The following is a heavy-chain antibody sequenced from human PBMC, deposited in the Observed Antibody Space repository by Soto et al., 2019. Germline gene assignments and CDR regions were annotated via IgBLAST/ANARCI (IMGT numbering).Heavy chain of an antibody. D-gene: IGHD2-15*01. J-gene: IGHJ4*02. CDR2: IWYDGSNK. CDR3: ARQREDVVVVAATANYYFDY. V-gene: IGHV3-33*01. Sequence: QVQLVESGGGVVQPGRSLRLSCAASGFTFSSYGMHWVRQAPGKGLEWVAVIWYDGSNKYYADSVKGRFTISRDNSKNTLYLQMNSLGAEDTAVYYCARQREDVVVVAATANYYFDYWGQGTLVTVSS. CDR1: GFTFSSYG.